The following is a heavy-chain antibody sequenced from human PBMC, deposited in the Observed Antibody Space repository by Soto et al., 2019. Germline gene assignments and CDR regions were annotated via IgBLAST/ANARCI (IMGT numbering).Heavy chain of an antibody. J-gene: IGHJ6*03. V-gene: IGHV4-34*01. CDR2: INHSGST. D-gene: IGHD3-3*01. CDR1: GGSFSGYY. Sequence: PSETLSLTCAVYGGSFSGYYLSWIRQPPGKGLEWIGEINHSGSTNYNPSLKSRVTISVDTSKNQFSLKLSSVTAADTAVYYCARGIIGITIFGVGPDLYYMDVWGKGTTVTVSS. CDR3: ARGIIGITIFGVGPDLYYMDV.